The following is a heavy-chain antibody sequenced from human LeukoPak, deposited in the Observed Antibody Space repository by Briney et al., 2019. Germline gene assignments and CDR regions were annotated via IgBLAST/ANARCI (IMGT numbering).Heavy chain of an antibody. V-gene: IGHV4-31*03. CDR1: GGSIINGGYY. CDR2: IHYSGYT. J-gene: IGHJ1*01. CDR3: ARHGDGHNYEIFKY. Sequence: PSQTLSLTCTVSGGSIINGGYYWSWIRQHPGKGLEWIGNIHYSGYTYYNPSLKSRVTISLDTSKNQFSLKVNSVTAADTAVYYCARHGDGHNYEIFKYWGQGTLVTVSS. D-gene: IGHD5-24*01.